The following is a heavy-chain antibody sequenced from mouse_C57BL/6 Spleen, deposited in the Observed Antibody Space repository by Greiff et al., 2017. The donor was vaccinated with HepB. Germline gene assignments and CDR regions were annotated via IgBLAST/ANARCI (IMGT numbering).Heavy chain of an antibody. D-gene: IGHD2-3*01. J-gene: IGHJ3*01. CDR3: ARDGYYSFAY. CDR1: GFTFSDYG. V-gene: IGHV5-17*01. Sequence: DVKLVESGGGLVKPGGSLKLSCAASGFTFSDYGMHWVRQAPEKGLEWVAYISSGSSTIYYADTVKGRFTISRDNAKNTLFLQMTSLRSEETDMYYCARDGYYSFAYWGQGTLVTVSA. CDR2: ISSGSSTI.